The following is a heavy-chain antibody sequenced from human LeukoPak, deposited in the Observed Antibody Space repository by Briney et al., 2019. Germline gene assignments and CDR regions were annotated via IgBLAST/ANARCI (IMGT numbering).Heavy chain of an antibody. CDR2: ISSSSSTM. V-gene: IGHV3-48*01. CDR1: GFTFSSYS. CDR3: ARDGSGSYRFDY. J-gene: IGHJ4*02. D-gene: IGHD1-26*01. Sequence: GGSLRLSCAASGFTFSSYSMNWVRQAPGKGLEWVSYISSSSSTMYYADSVKGRFTISRDNAKNSLYLQMNSLRAEDTAVYYCARDGSGSYRFDYWGQGTLVTVSS.